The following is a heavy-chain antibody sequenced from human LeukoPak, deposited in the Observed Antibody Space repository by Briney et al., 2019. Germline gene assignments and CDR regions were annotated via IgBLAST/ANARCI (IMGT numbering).Heavy chain of an antibody. CDR1: GGTFSSYA. D-gene: IGHD5-18*01. V-gene: IGHV1-69*13. CDR3: ARVDTAITREPGEYYFDY. CDR2: IIPIFGTA. Sequence: ASVKVSCKASGGTFSSYAISWVRQAPGQGLEWMGGIIPIFGTANYAQKFQGRVTITADESTSTAYMELSSLRSEDTAVYYCARVDTAITREPGEYYFDYWGQGTLVTVSS. J-gene: IGHJ4*02.